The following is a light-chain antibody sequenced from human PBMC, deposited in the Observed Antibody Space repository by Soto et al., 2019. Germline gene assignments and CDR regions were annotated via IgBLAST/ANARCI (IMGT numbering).Light chain of an antibody. J-gene: IGKJ1*01. CDR3: QQYNSYSRM. CDR1: QSISSW. V-gene: IGKV1-5*03. Sequence: DIQMTQSPSTLSASVGDRVTITCRASQSISSWLAWYQQKPWKAPKLLIYKASSLESGVPSRFSGSGSGTEFTLTISSLQPDDFATYYCQQYNSYSRMFGQGTKVDIK. CDR2: KAS.